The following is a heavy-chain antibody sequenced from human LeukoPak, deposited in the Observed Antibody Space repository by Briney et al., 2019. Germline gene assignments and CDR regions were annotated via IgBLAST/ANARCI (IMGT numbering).Heavy chain of an antibody. D-gene: IGHD3-9*01. CDR3: AKDAYDILTGYLGY. CDR1: GFTFDDYA. Sequence: GRSLRLSCAASGFTFDDYAMHWVRQAPGKGLEWVSGISWNSGSIGYADSVKGRFTISRDNAKNSLYLQMNSPRAEDTALYYCAKDAYDILTGYLGYWGQGTLVTVSS. CDR2: ISWNSGSI. V-gene: IGHV3-9*01. J-gene: IGHJ4*02.